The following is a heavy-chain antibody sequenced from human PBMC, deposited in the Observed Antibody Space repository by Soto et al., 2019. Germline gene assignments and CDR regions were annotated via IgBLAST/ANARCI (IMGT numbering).Heavy chain of an antibody. D-gene: IGHD3-3*01. CDR1: GFTFSSCA. V-gene: IGHV3-30-3*01. CDR3: ARDKRDLRFLEWSYYFDY. CDR2: ISYDGSNK. J-gene: IGHJ4*02. Sequence: QVQLVESGGGVVQPGRSLRLSCAASGFTFSSCAMHWVRQAPGKGLEWVALISYDGSNKYYANSVKGRFTISRDNSKNTLYLQMNSQRAEDTAVYYCARDKRDLRFLEWSYYFDYWGQGTLVTVSS.